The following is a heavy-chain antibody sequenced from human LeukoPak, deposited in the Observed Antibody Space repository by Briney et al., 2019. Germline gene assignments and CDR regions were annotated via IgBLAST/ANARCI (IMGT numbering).Heavy chain of an antibody. J-gene: IGHJ6*02. CDR2: IYYSGST. D-gene: IGHD3-10*01. CDR3: ARQYYYGSGSYYTSDYYYGMDV. CDR1: GGSISSYY. V-gene: IGHV4-59*08. Sequence: SETLSLTCTVSGGSISSYYWSWLRQPPGKGLEWIGYIYYSGSTNCNPSLESRVTISVDTSKNQFSLKLSSVTAADTAVYYCARQYYYGSGSYYTSDYYYGMDVWGQGTTVTVSS.